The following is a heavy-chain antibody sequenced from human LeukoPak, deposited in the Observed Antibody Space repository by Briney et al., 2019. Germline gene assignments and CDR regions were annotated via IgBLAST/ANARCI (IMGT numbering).Heavy chain of an antibody. CDR2: ITRSDDST. V-gene: IGHV3-23*01. CDR1: GFTFSNYA. J-gene: IGHJ4*02. D-gene: IGHD3-22*01. CDR3: AKGSYYDSSGSFYFDY. Sequence: GGSLRLSCAASGFTFSNYAMAWVRQAPGKGLEWVSAITRSDDSTNYAYSVMGRFTISRDNSKNTLYVQVNSLGTEDTAAYYCAKGSYYDSSGSFYFDYWGQGTLVTVSS.